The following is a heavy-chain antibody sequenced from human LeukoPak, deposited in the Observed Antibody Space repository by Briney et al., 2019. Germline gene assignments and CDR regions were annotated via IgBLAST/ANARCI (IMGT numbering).Heavy chain of an antibody. Sequence: PGRSLRLSCEASGFTFSYYGMHWVRQAPGKGLEWVADIWYGGSNQYYADSVKGLFTISRDNCKSVVSLRMTRLRAEDTAVYYCAKDAQRGFDYSNSLEHWGQGSLVTVSS. CDR2: IWYGGSNQ. CDR3: AKDAQRGFDYSNSLEH. CDR1: GFTFSYYG. J-gene: IGHJ4*02. V-gene: IGHV3-33*06. D-gene: IGHD4-11*01.